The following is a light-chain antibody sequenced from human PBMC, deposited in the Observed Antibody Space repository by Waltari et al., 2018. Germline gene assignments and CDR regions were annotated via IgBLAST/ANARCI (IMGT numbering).Light chain of an antibody. V-gene: IGKV1D-16*01. CDR3: QQYYTFPPT. CDR2: ATS. J-gene: IGKJ4*01. Sequence: DNQVTQSPSSLSASVGDTVTITCRASQGMNSWLAWYQQKPGKAPRSLIYATSTLQGGTPSRFSGSGSGTDFTLTIDSLQPEDFATYYCQQYYTFPPTFGGGTKVEIK. CDR1: QGMNSW.